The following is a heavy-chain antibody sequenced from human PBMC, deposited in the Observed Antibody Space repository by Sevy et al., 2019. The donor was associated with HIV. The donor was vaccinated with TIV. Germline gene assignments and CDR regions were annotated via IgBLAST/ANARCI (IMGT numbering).Heavy chain of an antibody. D-gene: IGHD5-18*01. CDR1: GFTFSISA. Sequence: GGSLRLSCAASGFTFSISAMTWVRRAPEKGLEWVSANSGSGNSAYYADSVKGRFTISRDNSKNTLSLQMNSLRAEDTAVYYCAKGGRSYGDSYFDHWGQGTLVTVSS. CDR2: NSGSGNSA. CDR3: AKGGRSYGDSYFDH. J-gene: IGHJ4*02. V-gene: IGHV3-23*01.